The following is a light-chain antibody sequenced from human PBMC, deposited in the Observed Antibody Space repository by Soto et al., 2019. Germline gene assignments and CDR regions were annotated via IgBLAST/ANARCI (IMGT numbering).Light chain of an antibody. V-gene: IGLV2-14*01. J-gene: IGLJ1*01. CDR3: SSYSISTAYL. CDR2: EVN. Sequence: QSALTQPASVSGSPGQSITISCTGTSSDVGGYDYVSWYQLHPGKAPKLMVFEVNNRPSGVSYRFSGSKSGNTASLTISGLQAEDEADYFCSSYSISTAYLFGTGTKRTVL. CDR1: SSDVGGYDY.